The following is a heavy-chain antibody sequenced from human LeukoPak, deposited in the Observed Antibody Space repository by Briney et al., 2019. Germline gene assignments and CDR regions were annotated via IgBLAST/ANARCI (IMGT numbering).Heavy chain of an antibody. Sequence: GGSLRLSCAASGFTFSSYSMNWVRQAPGKGLEWVSYISSSSSTIYYADTVKGRFTISRDNARNSLYLQMNSLRAEDTAVYYCARVHDFWSGWNFDYWGQGTLVTVSS. J-gene: IGHJ4*02. CDR1: GFTFSSYS. CDR3: ARVHDFWSGWNFDY. D-gene: IGHD3-3*01. CDR2: ISSSSSTI. V-gene: IGHV3-48*01.